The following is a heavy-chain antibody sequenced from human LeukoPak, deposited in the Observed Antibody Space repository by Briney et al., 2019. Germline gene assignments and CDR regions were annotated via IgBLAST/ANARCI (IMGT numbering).Heavy chain of an antibody. D-gene: IGHD3-10*01. CDR1: GFTFSSYA. J-gene: IGHJ4*02. V-gene: IGHV3-30*04. CDR2: ISYDGTNK. Sequence: GGSLRLSCAASGFTFSSYAMHWVRQAPGKGLEWVALISYDGTNKYYADSVKGRFTISRDNAKNSLYLQMNSLRAEDTALYYCAKGNYGSGSYPIDYWGQGTLVTVSS. CDR3: AKGNYGSGSYPIDY.